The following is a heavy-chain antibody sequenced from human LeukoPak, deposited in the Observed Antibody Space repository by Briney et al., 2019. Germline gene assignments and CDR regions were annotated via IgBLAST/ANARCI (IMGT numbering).Heavy chain of an antibody. V-gene: IGHV3-30*18. CDR3: AKDHREYTAVVFGYYFDY. Sequence: PGGSLRLSCAASGFTFSSYGMHWVRQAPGKGLEWVAVISYDGSNKYYADSVKGRFTISRDNSKNTLYLQMNSLRAEDTAVYYCAKDHREYTAVVFGYYFDYWGQGTLVTVSS. CDR2: ISYDGSNK. J-gene: IGHJ4*02. D-gene: IGHD5-18*01. CDR1: GFTFSSYG.